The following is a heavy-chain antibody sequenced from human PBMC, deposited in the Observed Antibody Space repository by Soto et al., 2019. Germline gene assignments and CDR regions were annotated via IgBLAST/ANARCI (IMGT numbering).Heavy chain of an antibody. J-gene: IGHJ4*02. CDR3: ATSERDCSGGSCYSLDY. CDR2: IYYSGST. V-gene: IGHV4-59*01. Sequence: PSETLSLTCTVSGGSISSYYWSWIRQPPGKGLEWIGYIYYSGSTNYNPSLKSRVTISVDTSKNQFSLKLSSVTAADTAVYYCATSERDCSGGSCYSLDYWGQGTLVTVSS. CDR1: GGSISSYY. D-gene: IGHD2-15*01.